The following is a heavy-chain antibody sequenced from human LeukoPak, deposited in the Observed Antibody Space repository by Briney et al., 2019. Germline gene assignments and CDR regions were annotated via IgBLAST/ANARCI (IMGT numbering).Heavy chain of an antibody. CDR1: GFTFSSYG. CDR3: AKYGHGNGCSRFYYFDY. D-gene: IGHD2-8*01. Sequence: PGRSLRLSCAASGFTFSSYGMHWVRQAPGKGLEWVAVISYDGSNKLHADSVKGRFTISRDNSKNTLFVQMNSLRAEDTAVYYCAKYGHGNGCSRFYYFDYWGQGTLVTVSS. V-gene: IGHV3-30*18. J-gene: IGHJ4*02. CDR2: ISYDGSNK.